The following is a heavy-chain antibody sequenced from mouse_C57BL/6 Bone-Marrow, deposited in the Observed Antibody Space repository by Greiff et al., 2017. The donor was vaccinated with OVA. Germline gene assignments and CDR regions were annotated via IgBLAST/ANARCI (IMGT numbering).Heavy chain of an antibody. Sequence: EVQLVESGGGLVQPGGSLSLSCAASGFTFTDYYMSWVRQPPGKALEWLGFIRNKANGYTTEYSASVKGRFTISRDNSQSILYLQMNALRAEDSATYYCARVYYYGSSYDWYFDVWGTGTTVTVSS. V-gene: IGHV7-3*01. CDR3: ARVYYYGSSYDWYFDV. D-gene: IGHD1-1*01. CDR1: GFTFTDYY. J-gene: IGHJ1*03. CDR2: IRNKANGYTT.